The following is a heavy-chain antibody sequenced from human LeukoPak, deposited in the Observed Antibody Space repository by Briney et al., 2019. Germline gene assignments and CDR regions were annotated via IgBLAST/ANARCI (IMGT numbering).Heavy chain of an antibody. CDR1: GYTFTSYG. V-gene: IGHV1-18*01. CDR3: ARSNYYDSSGYYAEYFQR. D-gene: IGHD3-22*01. Sequence: ASVKVSCKASGYTFTSYGISWVRQAPGQGLEWMGWISAYNGNTNYAQKLQGRVTMTTDTSTSTAYMELRSLRSDDTAVYYCARSNYYDSSGYYAEYFQRWGQGTLVTVSS. J-gene: IGHJ1*01. CDR2: ISAYNGNT.